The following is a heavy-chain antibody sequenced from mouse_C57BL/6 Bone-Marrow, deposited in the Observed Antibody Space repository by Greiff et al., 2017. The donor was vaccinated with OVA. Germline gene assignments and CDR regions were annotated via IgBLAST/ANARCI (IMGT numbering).Heavy chain of an antibody. CDR3: ARRGSSYEDFDY. Sequence: QVQLKESGPELVKPGASVKISCKASGYAFSSSWMNWVKQRPGKGLEWIGRIYPGDGDTNYNGKFKGKATLTADKSSSTAYMQLSSLTSEDSAVYFCARRGSSYEDFDYWGQGTTLTVSS. CDR1: GYAFSSSW. J-gene: IGHJ2*01. D-gene: IGHD1-1*01. V-gene: IGHV1-82*01. CDR2: IYPGDGDT.